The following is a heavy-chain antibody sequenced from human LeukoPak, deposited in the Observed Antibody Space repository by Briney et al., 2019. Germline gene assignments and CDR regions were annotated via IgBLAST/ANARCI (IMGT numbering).Heavy chain of an antibody. J-gene: IGHJ4*02. CDR1: GSTFSDHY. CDR3: AKPTGTSIYDY. CDR2: TRNKANSYTT. V-gene: IGHV3-72*01. D-gene: IGHD1-1*01. Sequence: PGGSLRLSCAASGSTFSDHYMDWVRQAPGKGLEWVGRTRNKANSYTTEYAASVKGRFTISRDDSKNSLYLQMNSLKTEDTAEYYCAKPTGTSIYDYWGQGTLVTVSS.